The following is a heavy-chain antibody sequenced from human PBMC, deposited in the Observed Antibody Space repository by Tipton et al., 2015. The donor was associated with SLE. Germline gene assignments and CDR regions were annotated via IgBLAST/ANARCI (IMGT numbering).Heavy chain of an antibody. Sequence: TLSLTCTVSGGSISSGSYYWSWIRQPAGKGLEWIGRIYTSGSTNYNPSLKSRVTISVDTSKNQFSLKLSSVTAADTAVYYCARSTDYYDSSGYYWGENAFDIWGQGTMVTVSS. V-gene: IGHV4-61*02. CDR3: ARSTDYYDSSGYYWGENAFDI. CDR2: IYTSGST. D-gene: IGHD3-22*01. J-gene: IGHJ3*02. CDR1: GGSISSGSYY.